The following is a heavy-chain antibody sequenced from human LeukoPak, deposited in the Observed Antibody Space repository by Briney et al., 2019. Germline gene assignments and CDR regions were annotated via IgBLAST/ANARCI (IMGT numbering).Heavy chain of an antibody. CDR3: AKVSIAVASAFDY. CDR1: GFTFSSYA. V-gene: IGHV3-48*01. CDR2: ISSSSRTI. J-gene: IGHJ4*02. D-gene: IGHD6-19*01. Sequence: GGSLRLSCAASGFTFSSYAMNWVRQAPGKGLEWISYISSSSRTIYYADSVKGRFTISRDNSKNTLYLQMNSLRAEDTAVYYCAKVSIAVASAFDYWGQGTLVTVSS.